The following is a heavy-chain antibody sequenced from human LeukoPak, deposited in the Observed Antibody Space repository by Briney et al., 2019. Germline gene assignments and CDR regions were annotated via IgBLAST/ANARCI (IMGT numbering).Heavy chain of an antibody. CDR3: ARDRGYSSFDY. V-gene: IGHV3-7*01. CDR2: INPDGSEK. J-gene: IGHJ4*02. CDR1: GFTFSSYG. Sequence: GGSLRLSCTASGFTFSSYGMNWVRQAPGKGLEWVASINPDGSEKYSVDSVKGRFTISRDNAKNSLYLQMNSLRAEDTAVYYCARDRGYSSFDYWGQGTLVTVSS. D-gene: IGHD6-19*01.